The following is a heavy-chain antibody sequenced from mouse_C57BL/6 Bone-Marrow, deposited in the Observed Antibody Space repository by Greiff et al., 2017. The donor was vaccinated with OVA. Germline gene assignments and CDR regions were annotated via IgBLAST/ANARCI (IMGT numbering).Heavy chain of an antibody. CDR1: GYTFTDYN. D-gene: IGHD1-1*01. V-gene: IGHV1-18*01. Sequence: VQLQQSGPELVKPGASVKIPCKASGYTFTDYNMDWVKQSHGKSLEWIGDINPNNGGTNYNQKFKGKATLTVDKSSSTAYMELRSLTSEDTAVYYCARGGLRYGSSWDYWGQGTTLTVSS. CDR2: INPNNGGT. J-gene: IGHJ2*01. CDR3: ARGGLRYGSSWDY.